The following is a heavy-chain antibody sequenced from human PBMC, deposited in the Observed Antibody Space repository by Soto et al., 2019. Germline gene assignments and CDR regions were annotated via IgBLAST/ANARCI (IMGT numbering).Heavy chain of an antibody. D-gene: IGHD3-10*01. V-gene: IGHV1-69*02. CDR1: GGTFSSYT. CDR3: EVFVWFGGLFLVF. CDR2: IIPILGIA. Sequence: QVQLVQSGAEVKKPGSSVKVSCKASGGTFSSYTISWVRQAPGQGLEWMGRIIPILGIANYAQKFQGRVTTTADRSTHTAYMELRSLRAEDTDVYYGEVFVWFGGLFLVFWGQGTLVTVSS. J-gene: IGHJ4*02.